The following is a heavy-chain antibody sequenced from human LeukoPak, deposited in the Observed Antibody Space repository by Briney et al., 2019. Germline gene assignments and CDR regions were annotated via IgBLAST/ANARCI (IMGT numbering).Heavy chain of an antibody. CDR3: VKDYSTIAAAANPLFDY. V-gene: IGHV3-74*01. CDR1: GSTFSSYW. Sequence: GGSLRLSCAASGSTFSSYWMDWVRQAPGKGPVWVSRINLDGSSTTYADSVKGRFTISRDNAKNTLYLQMHSLRAEDTAVYYCVKDYSTIAAAANPLFDYWGQGALVTVSS. CDR2: INLDGSST. J-gene: IGHJ4*02. D-gene: IGHD6-13*01.